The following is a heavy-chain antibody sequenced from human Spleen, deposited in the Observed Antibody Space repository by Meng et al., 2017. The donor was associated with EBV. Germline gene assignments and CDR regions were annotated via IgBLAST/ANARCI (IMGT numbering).Heavy chain of an antibody. Sequence: ASSPGQVKPRRALLPLCSFAGGARRSFTYCVRIRQTPGRGLEWVESVHYTGSTYDSPSLKSRATVSVDTSKIQFSLRLTSVTAADTAVYYCARPFSSWQSPRLDPFGAWGQGTLVTVSS. V-gene: IGHV4-39*01. J-gene: IGHJ5*02. CDR1: GGARRSFTY. CDR3: ARPFSSWQSPRLDPFGA. CDR2: VHYTGST. D-gene: IGHD3-3*02.